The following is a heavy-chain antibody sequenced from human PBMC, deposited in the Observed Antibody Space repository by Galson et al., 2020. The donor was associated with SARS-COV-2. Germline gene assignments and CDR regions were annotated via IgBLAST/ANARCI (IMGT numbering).Heavy chain of an antibody. CDR2: IYYSRST. CDR1: GGSISSRSYY. J-gene: IGHJ4*02. Sequence: SETLSLTCTVSGGSISSRSYYWGWIRQPPGKGLEWIGSIYYSRSTSYNPSLYSRVTISVDTSNNQFSLKLSSVTAADTAVYYCAIRGEVVAWVYWGQRILVTFSS. V-gene: IGHV4-39*01. CDR3: AIRGEVVAWVY. D-gene: IGHD2-15*01.